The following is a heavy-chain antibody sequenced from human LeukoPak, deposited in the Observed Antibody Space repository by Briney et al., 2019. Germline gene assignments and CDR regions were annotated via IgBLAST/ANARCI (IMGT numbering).Heavy chain of an antibody. D-gene: IGHD5-12*01. CDR1: GSTFSNTW. CDR2: IKSKTDGGTT. J-gene: IGHJ4*02. Sequence: PGGSLRLSCAASGSTFSNTWMSWVRQAPGKELEWVGRIKSKTDGGTTDYAAPVKGRFIISRDDSKNTLYLQMNSLKTEDTAVSYCTTDGYSGYEGLYDYWGQGTLVTVSS. V-gene: IGHV3-15*01. CDR3: TTDGYSGYEGLYDY.